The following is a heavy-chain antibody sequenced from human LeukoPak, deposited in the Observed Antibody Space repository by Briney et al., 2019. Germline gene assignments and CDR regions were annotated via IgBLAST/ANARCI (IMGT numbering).Heavy chain of an antibody. CDR2: ISHDVKTT. CDR3: STQGAHNFLY. Sequence: GSLRLSCVASGFSFSDSVIHWVRQAPGKGLEWVAVISHDVKTTYYADSAKGRFTISRDNSRNTVFLQMNSLRVEDTAIYYCSTQGAHNFLYWGRGTPVTVSS. CDR1: GFSFSDSV. J-gene: IGHJ4*02. D-gene: IGHD3-16*01. V-gene: IGHV3-30*04.